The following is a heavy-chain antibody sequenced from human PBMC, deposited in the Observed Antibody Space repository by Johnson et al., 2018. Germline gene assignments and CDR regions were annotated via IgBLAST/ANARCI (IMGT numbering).Heavy chain of an antibody. Sequence: QVQLVESGAEVKRPGASVKISCKASGYTFTSYHMFWVRQAPGQGLEWMGVINPIVDTKSYAQKFQGRLTVTRDTSTSTVYMELSSLTSEDAAVYYCAREVVTGGGYYHGMDVWGQGTTVTVSS. CDR3: AREVVTGGGYYHGMDV. V-gene: IGHV1-46*01. J-gene: IGHJ6*02. D-gene: IGHD2-2*01. CDR2: INPIVDTK. CDR1: GYTFTSYH.